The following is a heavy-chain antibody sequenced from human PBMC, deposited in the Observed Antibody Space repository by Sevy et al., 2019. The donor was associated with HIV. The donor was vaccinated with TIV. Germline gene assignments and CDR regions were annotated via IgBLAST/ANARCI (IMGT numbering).Heavy chain of an antibody. CDR1: GYTFTSYD. D-gene: IGHD3-9*01. V-gene: IGHV1-8*03. CDR2: MNPNSGNT. J-gene: IGHJ6*03. CDR3: ARAPRGYDILTGYFNYYYYYMDV. Sequence: ASVKVSCKASGYTFTSYDINWVRQATGQGLEWMGWMNPNSGNTGYAQKFQGRVTITRNTSISTAYMELSSLRSEDTAVYYCARAPRGYDILTGYFNYYYYYMDVWGKGTTVTVSS.